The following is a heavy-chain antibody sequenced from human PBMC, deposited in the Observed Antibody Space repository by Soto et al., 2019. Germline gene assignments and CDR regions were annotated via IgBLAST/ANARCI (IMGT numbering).Heavy chain of an antibody. Sequence: PGESLKISCKASGYSLTSYWIGWVRQMPGKGLEWMGIIYPGDSDTRYSPSFQGQVTISVDKSISTAYMELSSLRSQDTAVYYCARDVEYSSSSLFWFDPWGQGTLVTVSS. V-gene: IGHV5-51*01. D-gene: IGHD6-6*01. CDR2: IYPGDSDT. CDR1: GYSLTSYW. CDR3: ARDVEYSSSSLFWFDP. J-gene: IGHJ5*02.